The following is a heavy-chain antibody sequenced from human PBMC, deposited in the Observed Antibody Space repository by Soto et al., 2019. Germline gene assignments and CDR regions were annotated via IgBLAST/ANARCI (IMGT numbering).Heavy chain of an antibody. V-gene: IGHV3-33*08. CDR3: AREYCSSTSCYSYYFDY. CDR2: IWYDGSNK. Sequence: GGSLRLSCAASGFTFSSYGMRWVRQAPGKGLEWVAVIWYDGSNKYYADSVKGRFTISRDNSKNTLYLQMNSLRAEDTAVYYCAREYCSSTSCYSYYFDYWGQGTLVTVSS. D-gene: IGHD2-2*01. CDR1: GFTFSSYG. J-gene: IGHJ4*02.